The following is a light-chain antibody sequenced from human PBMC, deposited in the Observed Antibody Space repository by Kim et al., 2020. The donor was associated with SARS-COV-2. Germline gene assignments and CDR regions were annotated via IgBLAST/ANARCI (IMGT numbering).Light chain of an antibody. CDR3: SSYTSSSSPVV. J-gene: IGLJ2*01. CDR1: SSDVGGYNY. CDR2: EVS. V-gene: IGLV2-14*01. Sequence: QSALTQPDSVSGSPGQSITISCTGTSSDVGGYNYVSWYQQHTGKAPKLMIYEVSNRPSGVSNRFSGSKSGNTASLTISGLQAEDEADYYCSSYTSSSSPVVFCGVTHLTVL.